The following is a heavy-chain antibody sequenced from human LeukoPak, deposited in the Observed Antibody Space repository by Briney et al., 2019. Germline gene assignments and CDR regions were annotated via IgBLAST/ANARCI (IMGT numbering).Heavy chain of an antibody. V-gene: IGHV4-59*11. D-gene: IGHD5-18*01. Sequence: SGTLSLTCTVSGASMSTHYWSWLRQPPGKGLEWIGYLLDSWRTKDNPSLQSRVTLSADTSKNQFSLRLTSVTAADTAVYYCATIRRGSIYGYFDFWDQGILVTVSS. CDR3: ATIRRGSIYGYFDF. CDR1: GASMSTHY. CDR2: LLDSWRT. J-gene: IGHJ4*02.